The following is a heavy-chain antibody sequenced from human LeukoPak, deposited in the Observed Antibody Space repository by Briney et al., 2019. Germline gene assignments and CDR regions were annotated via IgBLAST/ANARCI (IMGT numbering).Heavy chain of an antibody. CDR2: ISAYNGNT. CDR1: GYTFTSYG. J-gene: IGHJ4*02. CDR3: ARGSAGYCSSTSCYGDY. D-gene: IGHD2-2*03. Sequence: GASVKVSCKASGYTFTSYGVSWVRQAAGQGLEWMGWISAYNGNTNYAQKLQGRVTMTTDTSTSTAYMELRSLRSDDTAVYYCARGSAGYCSSTSCYGDYWGQGTLVTVSS. V-gene: IGHV1-18*01.